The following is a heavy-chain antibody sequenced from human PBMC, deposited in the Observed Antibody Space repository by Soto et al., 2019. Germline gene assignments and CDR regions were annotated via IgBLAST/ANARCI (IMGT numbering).Heavy chain of an antibody. Sequence: HPRKGQKWIGYIYHSGSFYYTPSLKGRAFISADTSKNQFALKLSSVTAADTAVYYCAIFFFQAEDGIRDVRSVSAFLLNRSSDL. CDR2: IYHSGSF. V-gene: IGHV4-31*02. D-gene: IGHD3-10*02. CDR3: AIFFFQAEDGIRDVRSVSAFLLNRSSDL. J-gene: IGHJ2*01.